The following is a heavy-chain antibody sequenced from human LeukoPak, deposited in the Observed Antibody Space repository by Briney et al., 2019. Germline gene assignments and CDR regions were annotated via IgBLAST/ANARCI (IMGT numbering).Heavy chain of an antibody. CDR3: ARVGEHQLVRWFDP. CDR1: GYTFTSYD. V-gene: IGHV1-8*01. Sequence: ASVKVSCKASGYTFTSYDINWVRQATGQGLEWMGWMNPNSGNTGYAQKFQGRVTMTRNTSISTAYVELSSLRSEDTAVYYCARVGEHQLVRWFDPWGQGTLVTVSS. CDR2: MNPNSGNT. J-gene: IGHJ5*02. D-gene: IGHD6-13*01.